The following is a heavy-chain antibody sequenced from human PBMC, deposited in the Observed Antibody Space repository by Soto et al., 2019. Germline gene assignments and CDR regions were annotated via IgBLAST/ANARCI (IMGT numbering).Heavy chain of an antibody. J-gene: IGHJ6*02. CDR1: GGSISSGGYY. V-gene: IGHV4-31*03. D-gene: IGHD2-2*01. CDR2: IYYSGST. CDR3: ARADVVVPAAISHYGMDV. Sequence: QVQLQESGPGLVKPSQTLSLTCTVSGGSISSGGYYWSWIRQHPGKGLEWIGYIYYSGSTYYNPSLKSRVTISVDMSKNQFFLKLSSVTAADTAVYYCARADVVVPAAISHYGMDVWGQGTTVTVSS.